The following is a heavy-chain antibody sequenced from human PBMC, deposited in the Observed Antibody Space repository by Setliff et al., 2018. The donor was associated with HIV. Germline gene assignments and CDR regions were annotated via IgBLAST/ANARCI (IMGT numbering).Heavy chain of an antibody. J-gene: IGHJ4*02. Sequence: GASVKVSCKASGYTFTSYGISWVRQAPGQGLEWMGWISAYNGNTNYAQKLQGRVTMTTDTSTSTAYMELRSLRSDDTAVYYCARGPFGPTRRSYDIFTGYYTDWGQGTLVTVSS. CDR2: ISAYNGNT. V-gene: IGHV1-18*01. D-gene: IGHD3-9*01. CDR1: GYTFTSYG. CDR3: ARGPFGPTRRSYDIFTGYYTD.